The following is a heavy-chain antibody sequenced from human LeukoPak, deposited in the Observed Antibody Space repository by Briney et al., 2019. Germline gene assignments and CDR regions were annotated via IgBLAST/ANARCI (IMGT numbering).Heavy chain of an antibody. V-gene: IGHV1-18*01. J-gene: IGHJ4*02. CDR1: GYTFTGYG. D-gene: IGHD3-9*01. Sequence: ASVKVSCKASGYTFTGYGISWVRQAPGQGLEWMGWISAYNGNTNYAQKLQGRVTMTTDTSTSTAYMELRSLRSDDTAVYYCARETYSNILTGTDYWGPGTLVTVSS. CDR2: ISAYNGNT. CDR3: ARETYSNILTGTDY.